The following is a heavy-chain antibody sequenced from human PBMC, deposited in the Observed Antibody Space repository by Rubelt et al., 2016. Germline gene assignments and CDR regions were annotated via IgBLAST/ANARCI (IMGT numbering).Heavy chain of an antibody. CDR3: ARDAGAAAIGTYG. CDR2: IYSGGDP. Sequence: GESGGGLVQPGGSLRLSCAASGFTVGNNFMNWVRQAPGKGLEWVSLIYSGGDPYYADSVKGRFTISRDNSKNTLYLQMNSLRAEDTAIYYCARDAGAAAIGTYGWGQGTLVTVSS. V-gene: IGHV3-66*01. J-gene: IGHJ4*02. CDR1: GFTVGNNF. D-gene: IGHD6-13*01.